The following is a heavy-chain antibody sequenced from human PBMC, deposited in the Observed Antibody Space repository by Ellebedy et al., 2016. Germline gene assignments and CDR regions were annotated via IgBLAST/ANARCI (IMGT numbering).Heavy chain of an antibody. CDR3: VRDVSLYSSSPSFDF. CDR1: GGSVDTYY. V-gene: IGHV4-59*02. Sequence: SETLSLXXTVSGGSVDTYYWTWIRQPPGKGLEWIGYVFYGGSTKYNPSLKSRVTISLDTSKNQFSLKLTSVAAADTAVYYCVRDVSLYSSSPSFDFWGQGILVTVSS. J-gene: IGHJ4*02. CDR2: VFYGGST. D-gene: IGHD6-6*01.